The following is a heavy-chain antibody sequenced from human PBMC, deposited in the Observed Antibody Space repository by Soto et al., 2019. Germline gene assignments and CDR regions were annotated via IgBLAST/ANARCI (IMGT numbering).Heavy chain of an antibody. CDR2: INHSGST. V-gene: IGHV4-34*01. D-gene: IGHD3-10*01. Sequence: SETLSLTCAVYGGSFSGYYWSWIRQPPGKGLEWIGEINHSGSTNYNPSLKSRVTISADTSKNQFSLKLSSVTAADTAVYYCARAVGVGGSGSYYNYYYYSGMDVWGQGTTVTGSS. J-gene: IGHJ6*02. CDR3: ARAVGVGGSGSYYNYYYYSGMDV. CDR1: GGSFSGYY.